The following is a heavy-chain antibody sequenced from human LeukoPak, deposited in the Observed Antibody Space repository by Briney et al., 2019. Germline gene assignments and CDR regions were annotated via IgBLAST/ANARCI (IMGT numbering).Heavy chain of an antibody. J-gene: IGHJ4*02. CDR3: AKNQRAVDNTMSYD. D-gene: IGHD3-10*02. V-gene: IGHV1-18*01. Sequence: VASVKVSCKASGYTFTSYDITWVRQAPGQGLEWMGWISAYNGNTNYAQKFRGRVTMTTDTSTSTAYMELRSLRSDDTAVYYCAKNQRAVDNTMSYDWGQGTLVTVSS. CDR2: ISAYNGNT. CDR1: GYTFTSYD.